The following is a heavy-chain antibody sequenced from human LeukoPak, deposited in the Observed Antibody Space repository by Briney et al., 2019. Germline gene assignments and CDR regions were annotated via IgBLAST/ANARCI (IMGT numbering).Heavy chain of an antibody. J-gene: IGHJ4*02. CDR2: ISGSGGST. Sequence: GGSLRLSCAASGFTFSSYGMSWVRQAPGKGLEWVSAISGSGGSTYYADSVKGRFTISRDNSKNTLYLQMNTLRAEDTAVYYCARGPSGYHNTGGQGTLVTVSS. CDR1: GFTFSSYG. D-gene: IGHD5-12*01. CDR3: ARGPSGYHNT. V-gene: IGHV3-23*01.